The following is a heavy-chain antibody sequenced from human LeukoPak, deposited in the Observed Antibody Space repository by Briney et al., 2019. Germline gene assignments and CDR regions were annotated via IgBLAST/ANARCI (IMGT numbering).Heavy chain of an antibody. CDR1: GFTFSTYT. CDR3: ARVPRSYGGTFFDY. D-gene: IGHD1-26*01. V-gene: IGHV3-21*01. J-gene: IGHJ4*02. CDR2: ISSSSSST. Sequence: PGGSLRLSCAASGFTFSTYTMNWVRQAPGKGLEWVSSISSSSSSTYHADSVKGRFTISRDNAKNSLYLQMNSLRVEDTAVYYCARVPRSYGGTFFDYWGQGTLVTVSS.